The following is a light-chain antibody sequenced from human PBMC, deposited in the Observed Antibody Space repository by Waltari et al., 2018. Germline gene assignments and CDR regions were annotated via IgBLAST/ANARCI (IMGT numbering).Light chain of an antibody. V-gene: IGKV3-15*01. CDR3: QQYNIPWT. J-gene: IGKJ1*01. Sequence: EIVMTQSPATLSVSPGERATLSCRASQSVSSNLAWYQHKPGQAPRLLIYGASTRATGIPARFSGSGSGTEFTLTISSMQSEDFAVYYCQQYNIPWTFGQGTKVEIK. CDR2: GAS. CDR1: QSVSSN.